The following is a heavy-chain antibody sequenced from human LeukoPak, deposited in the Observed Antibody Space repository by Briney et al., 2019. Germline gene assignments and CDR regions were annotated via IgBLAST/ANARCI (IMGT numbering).Heavy chain of an antibody. Sequence: SETLSLTCAVHGGSFSGYYWSWIRQPPGKGLEWIGSIYYSGSTYYNPSLKSRVTISVDTSKNQFSLKLSSVTAADTAVYYCTRRSGSGSTKAFDIWGQGTMVTVSS. D-gene: IGHD3-10*01. V-gene: IGHV4-34*01. J-gene: IGHJ3*02. CDR1: GGSFSGYY. CDR3: TRRSGSGSTKAFDI. CDR2: IYYSGST.